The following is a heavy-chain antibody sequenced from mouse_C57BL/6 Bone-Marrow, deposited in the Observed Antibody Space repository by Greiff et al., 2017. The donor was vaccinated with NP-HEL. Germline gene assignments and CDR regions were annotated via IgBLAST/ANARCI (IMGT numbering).Heavy chain of an antibody. CDR3: ARHYWYFDV. CDR2: ISSGGSYT. Sequence: EVQLQESGGDLVKPGGSLKLSCAASGFTFSSYGMSWVRQTPDKRLEWVATISSGGSYTYYPDSGKVRVTIARDKAKNTLYLQMSSLKSEDTAMYYCARHYWYFDVWGTGTTVTVSS. J-gene: IGHJ1*03. CDR1: GFTFSSYG. V-gene: IGHV5-6*01.